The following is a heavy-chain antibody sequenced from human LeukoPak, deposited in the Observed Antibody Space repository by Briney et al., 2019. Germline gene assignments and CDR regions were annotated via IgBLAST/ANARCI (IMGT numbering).Heavy chain of an antibody. D-gene: IGHD7-27*01. CDR2: MNPSSGNT. CDR1: GYTFTNYD. J-gene: IGHJ3*02. V-gene: IGHV1-8*01. CDR3: ARAWVISRLGDAFDI. Sequence: ASVKVSCKASGYTFTNYDINWVRQATGQGLEWMGWMNPSSGNTGYAQKFQGRVTITRNTSINTAYMELSSLRSEDTAVYYCARAWVISRLGDAFDIWGQGTMVTVSS.